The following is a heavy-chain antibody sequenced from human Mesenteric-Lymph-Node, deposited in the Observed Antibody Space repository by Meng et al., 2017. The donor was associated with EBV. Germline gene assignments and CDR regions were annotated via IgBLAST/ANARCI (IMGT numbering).Heavy chain of an antibody. V-gene: IGHV4-34*02. J-gene: IGHJ4*02. Sequence: QVAVVQGGAGLLKPSETLSLTCAVSGEAFSDYYWTLIGQTPGKGLEWIGEVHRSGRHNYSPSLKSRVIISIDTSKNQFSLKLTSVTAADTAVYYCARALYSNSYYGSLSYWGLGTLVTVSS. CDR1: GEAFSDYY. CDR2: VHRSGRH. D-gene: IGHD3-10*01. CDR3: ARALYSNSYYGSLSY.